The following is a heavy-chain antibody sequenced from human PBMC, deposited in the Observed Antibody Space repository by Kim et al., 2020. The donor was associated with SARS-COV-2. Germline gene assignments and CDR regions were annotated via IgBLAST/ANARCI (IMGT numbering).Heavy chain of an antibody. CDR2: IYYSGST. J-gene: IGHJ5*02. CDR1: GGSISSSSYY. D-gene: IGHD2-2*01. CDR3: ARHKVGYCSSTSCCWRWVDP. V-gene: IGHV4-39*01. Sequence: SETLSLTCTVSGGSISSSSYYWGWIRQPPGRGLEWIGSIYYSGSTYYNPSLKSRVTISVDTSKNQFSLKLGSVTAADTAVYYCARHKVGYCSSTSCCWRWVDPWGQETLVPVSS.